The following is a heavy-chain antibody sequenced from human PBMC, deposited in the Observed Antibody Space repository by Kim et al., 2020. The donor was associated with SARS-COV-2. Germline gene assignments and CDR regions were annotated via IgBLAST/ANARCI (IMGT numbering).Heavy chain of an antibody. CDR1: GGSISYYY. CDR3: ARGKYYYDGSGNPRFWYFDL. Sequence: SETLSLTCTVSGGSISYYYWSWIRQPPGKGQEWIGYVFDSGSTNYNPSLKSRVTISLDTSKKQFSLKLTSVTAADTAVYYCARGKYYYDGSGNPRFWYFDLWGRGTLVTVSS. J-gene: IGHJ2*01. CDR2: VFDSGST. D-gene: IGHD3-22*01. V-gene: IGHV4-59*01.